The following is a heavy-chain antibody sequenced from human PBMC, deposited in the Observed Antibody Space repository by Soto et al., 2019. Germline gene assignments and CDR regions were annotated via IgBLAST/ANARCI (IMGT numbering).Heavy chain of an antibody. Sequence: QVQLQESGPGLVKPSETLSLTCAVSGDSISSYYCMWIRQPPGKGLESIGYLYYGRSTNYNPSLKSRVTLSVDTSTNQCSLTLSSMAAADTAVYYCALRSMAVVPEYWGQGTLVTVSS. CDR3: ALRSMAVVPEY. V-gene: IGHV4-59*01. J-gene: IGHJ4*02. D-gene: IGHD3-22*01. CDR1: GDSISSYY. CDR2: LYYGRST.